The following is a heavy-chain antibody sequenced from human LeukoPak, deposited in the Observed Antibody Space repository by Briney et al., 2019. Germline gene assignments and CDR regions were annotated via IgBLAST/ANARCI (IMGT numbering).Heavy chain of an antibody. V-gene: IGHV3-43*01. Sequence: GGSLRLSCVASGFTFDDHSMHWVRQSPRKGLEWVSVINWDGTSPYYAASVKGRFTISRDNSKNSLYLQMNNLEVEDSALYYCVKETFYDNTNYYQPLDSWGQGTLLTVSS. CDR2: INWDGTSP. CDR1: GFTFDDHS. D-gene: IGHD2/OR15-2a*01. CDR3: VKETFYDNTNYYQPLDS. J-gene: IGHJ4*02.